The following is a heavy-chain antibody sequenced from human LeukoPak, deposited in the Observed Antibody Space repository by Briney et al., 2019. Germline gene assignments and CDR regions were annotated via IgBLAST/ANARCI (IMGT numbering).Heavy chain of an antibody. D-gene: IGHD2-2*01. CDR2: ISAYTRNT. V-gene: IGHV1-18*01. J-gene: IGHJ3*01. Sequence: SVKVSCKASGYSFTKYGISWVRQAPGQGLEWMGWISAYTRNTDHAQKFQGRVTMTTDTSATPAYMELRSLRSDDTAVYYCARDSGYQSDAFDFWGQGTMVIVSS. CDR3: ARDSGYQSDAFDF. CDR1: GYSFTKYG.